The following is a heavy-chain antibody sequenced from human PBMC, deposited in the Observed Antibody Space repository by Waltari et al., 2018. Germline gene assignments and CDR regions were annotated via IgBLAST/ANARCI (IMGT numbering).Heavy chain of an antibody. CDR2: INHSGST. V-gene: IGHV4-34*01. Sequence: QVQLQQWGAGLLKPSETLSLTCAVYGGSFSGYYWSWTRQPPGKGLEWIGEINHSGSTNYNPSLKSRVTISVDTSKNQFSLKLSSVTAADTAVYYCAREQLGRGHFDYWGQGTLVTVSS. CDR1: GGSFSGYY. J-gene: IGHJ4*02. CDR3: AREQLGRGHFDY. D-gene: IGHD6-6*01.